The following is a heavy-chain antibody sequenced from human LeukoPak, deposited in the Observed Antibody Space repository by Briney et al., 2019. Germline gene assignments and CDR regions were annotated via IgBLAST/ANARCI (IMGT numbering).Heavy chain of an antibody. CDR1: GGSISSSSYY. J-gene: IGHJ6*03. V-gene: IGHV4-39*07. D-gene: IGHD3-9*01. CDR3: ARDSLRYFDWLSMDV. CDR2: IYYIGST. Sequence: SETLSLTCTVSGGSISSSSYYWGWIRQPPGKGLEWIGNIYYIGSTYYNPSLKSRVTMSVDTSKNQFSLKLSSVTAADAAVYYCARDSLRYFDWLSMDVWGKGTTVTISS.